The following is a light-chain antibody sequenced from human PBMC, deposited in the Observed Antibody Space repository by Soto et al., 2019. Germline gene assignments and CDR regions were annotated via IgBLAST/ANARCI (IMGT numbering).Light chain of an antibody. J-gene: IGLJ1*01. CDR2: DVS. Sequence: QYALTQPASVSGSPGQSITISCTGTSSDVGGYNYVSWYQQHPGKAPKLMIYDVSNRPSGVSNRFSGSKSGITASLTISGLQAEDEADYYCSSYTGSSTLVVFGTGTKVTVL. CDR3: SSYTGSSTLVV. V-gene: IGLV2-14*01. CDR1: SSDVGGYNY.